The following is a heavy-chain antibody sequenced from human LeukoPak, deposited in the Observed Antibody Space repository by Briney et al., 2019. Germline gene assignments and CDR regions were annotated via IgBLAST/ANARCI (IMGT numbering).Heavy chain of an antibody. CDR2: IYHSGNS. V-gene: IGHV4-38-2*01. CDR3: ARRAGSGWPTFDY. D-gene: IGHD6-19*01. Sequence: SETLSLICAVSGYSISSGYYWGWVRQPPGKGLEWIGSIYHSGNSYYNPSLRSRVTISVDTSKNQFFLKVSSVTAADTAVYYCARRAGSGWPTFDYWGQGTLVTVSS. J-gene: IGHJ4*02. CDR1: GYSISSGYY.